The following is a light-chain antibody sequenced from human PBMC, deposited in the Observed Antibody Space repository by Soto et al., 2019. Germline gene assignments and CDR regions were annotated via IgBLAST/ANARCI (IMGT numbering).Light chain of an antibody. Sequence: EIVMTQSPAILSVSPGERATLSCRGSQSVSSNLAWYQQKPGQTPRLLIYGASTRATGIPARFSGSGSGTEFTLTISSLQSEDFAIYYCQQYNNWLMLSFGGGTKVEIK. CDR3: QQYNNWLMLS. J-gene: IGKJ4*01. CDR2: GAS. V-gene: IGKV3-15*01. CDR1: QSVSSN.